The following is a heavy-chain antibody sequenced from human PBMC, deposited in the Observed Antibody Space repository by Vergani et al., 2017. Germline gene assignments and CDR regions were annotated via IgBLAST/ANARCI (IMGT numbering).Heavy chain of an antibody. CDR1: GGSFSGYY. CDR2: INHSGST. V-gene: IGHV4-34*01. Sequence: QVQLQQWGAGLLKPSETLSLTCAVYGGSFSGYYWSWIRQPPGKGLEWIGEINHSGSTNYNPSLKSRVTISVDTSKNQFSRKLSSVTAEETAVYYCARGNSYGWPDWGQGTLVTVSS. J-gene: IGHJ1*01. CDR3: ARGNSYGWPD. D-gene: IGHD5-18*01.